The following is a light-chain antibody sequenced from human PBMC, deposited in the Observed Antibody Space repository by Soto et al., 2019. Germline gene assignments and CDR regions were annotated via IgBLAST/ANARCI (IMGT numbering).Light chain of an antibody. CDR1: SSNIWNNF. V-gene: IGLV1-51*01. J-gene: IGLJ2*01. Sequence: QAVVTQPPSVSAAPGQTVTISCSGGSSNIWNNFVSWYQQLPGTAPKLLIYDNNKRPSGIPDRFSASRSATSATLAITGLQTGYGGVYYCGTWDTSLSGGLFGGGTKLTVL. CDR3: GTWDTSLSGGL. CDR2: DNN.